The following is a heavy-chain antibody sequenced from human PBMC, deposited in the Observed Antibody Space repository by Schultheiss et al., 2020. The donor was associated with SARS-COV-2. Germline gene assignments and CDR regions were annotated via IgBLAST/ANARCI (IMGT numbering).Heavy chain of an antibody. V-gene: IGHV3-7*03. J-gene: IGHJ4*02. D-gene: IGHD6-13*01. CDR2: IKQDGSEK. CDR3: AREGIGSSWYAY. CDR1: GFTFSSTW. Sequence: GESLKISCAASGFTFSSTWMTWVRQAPGKGLEWVANIKQDGSEKYYVDSVKGRFTISRDNAKNSLYLQMNSLRAEDTAVYYCAREGIGSSWYAYWGQGTLVTVSS.